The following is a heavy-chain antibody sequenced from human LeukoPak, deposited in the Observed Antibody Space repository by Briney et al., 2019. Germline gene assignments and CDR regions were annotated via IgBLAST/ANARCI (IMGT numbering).Heavy chain of an antibody. CDR1: GGSITSYY. Sequence: SETLSLTCTVSGGSITSYYWSWLRQPPGKGLEWIGYIFYSGSTNYNPSLRSRVTISVDTSKNQFSLKLTSVTAADTAVYYCARESQGPSGYDILFDYWGQGTLVTVSS. J-gene: IGHJ4*02. D-gene: IGHD3-3*01. CDR3: ARESQGPSGYDILFDY. V-gene: IGHV4-59*01. CDR2: IFYSGST.